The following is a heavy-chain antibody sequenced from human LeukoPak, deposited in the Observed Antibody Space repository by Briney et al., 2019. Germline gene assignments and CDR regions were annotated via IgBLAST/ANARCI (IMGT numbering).Heavy chain of an antibody. J-gene: IGHJ4*02. CDR1: GFTFSSCS. V-gene: IGHV3-21*04. D-gene: IGHD2-15*01. CDR2: ISSSSSYI. Sequence: PGGSLRLSCAASGFTFSSCSMNWVRQAPGKGLEWVSSISSSSSYIYYADSVKGRFTISRDNSKNTLYLQMNSLRAEDTAVYHCANGWSPDYWGRGTLVTVSS. CDR3: ANGWSPDY.